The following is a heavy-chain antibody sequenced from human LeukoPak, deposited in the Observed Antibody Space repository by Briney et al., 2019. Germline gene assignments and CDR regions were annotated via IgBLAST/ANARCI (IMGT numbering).Heavy chain of an antibody. V-gene: IGHV3-23*01. CDR1: GFTFSNYG. CDR3: ERDCCSGGGPLDI. Sequence: GGSLRLSCAASGFTFSNYGMAWVSQAPGKGLEWVSTIAVVGGNTHYADSVEGRFTISRQDSNNALHLQLNSLRAEDTAIYYCERDCCSGGGPLDIWGQGTLVTVSS. CDR2: IAVVGGNT. D-gene: IGHD2-15*01. J-gene: IGHJ4*02.